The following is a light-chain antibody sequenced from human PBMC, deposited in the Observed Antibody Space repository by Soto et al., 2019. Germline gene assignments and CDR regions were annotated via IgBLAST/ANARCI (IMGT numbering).Light chain of an antibody. CDR1: ESVSSN. J-gene: IGKJ1*01. CDR3: QQYNYWPRT. V-gene: IGKV3-15*01. Sequence: EIVMTQSPGPLSVSPGERATLSCRASESVSSNLAWYQQKPGRAPSLLIYGASTRAAGVPVRFSGSGSGTEFTLTISSLQSEDFAVYYCQQYNYWPRTFGQGTKVDIK. CDR2: GAS.